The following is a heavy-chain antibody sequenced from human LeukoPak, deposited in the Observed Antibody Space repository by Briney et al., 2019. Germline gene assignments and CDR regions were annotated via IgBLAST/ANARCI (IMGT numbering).Heavy chain of an antibody. J-gene: IGHJ6*03. D-gene: IGHD2-15*01. CDR2: IYYSGST. CDR3: ARIVVNSNYYYYMDV. V-gene: IGHV4-4*07. Sequence: SETLSLTCTVSGGSISSYYWSWIRQPAGKGLEWIGRIYYSGSTYYNPSLKSRVTISVDTSKNQFSLKLSSVTAADTAVYYCARIVVNSNYYYYMDVWGKGTTVTVSS. CDR1: GGSISSYY.